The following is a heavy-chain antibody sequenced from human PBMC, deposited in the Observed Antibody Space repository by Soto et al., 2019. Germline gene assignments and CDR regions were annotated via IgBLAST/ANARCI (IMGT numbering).Heavy chain of an antibody. V-gene: IGHV1-18*01. CDR3: ARVGYDILPGWD. CDR2: ISAYNGNT. CDR1: GYTFTSYG. Sequence: QVQLVQSGAEVKKPGASVKVSCKASGYTFTSYGISWVRQAPGQGLEWMGWISAYNGNTTYAQKLQGRVTMTTDTVTSTVYMELRSLRSDATAVDYCARVGYDILPGWDWGQGALVTVSS. D-gene: IGHD3-9*01. J-gene: IGHJ4*02.